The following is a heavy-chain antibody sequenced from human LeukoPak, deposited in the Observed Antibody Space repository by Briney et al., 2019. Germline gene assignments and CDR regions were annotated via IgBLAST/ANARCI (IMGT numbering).Heavy chain of an antibody. CDR3: AKEAPNTGWFDP. CDR1: GHTFTTYY. J-gene: IGHJ5*02. CDR2: INPSGDGT. V-gene: IGHV1-46*01. D-gene: IGHD1-14*01. Sequence: ASVKVSCKASGHTFTTYYVHLVRQAPGQGLEWMGVINPSGDGTNYPQRFQGRVTLTRDTSTSTVYMELSSLRSEDTAIYYCAKEAPNTGWFDPWGQGTLVTVSS.